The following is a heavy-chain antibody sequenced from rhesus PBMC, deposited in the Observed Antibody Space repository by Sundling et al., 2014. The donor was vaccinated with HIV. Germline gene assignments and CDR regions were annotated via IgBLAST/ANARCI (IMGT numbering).Heavy chain of an antibody. Sequence: EVQLVESGGALVQPGGVPETLLCSLWIRLQYLWRTLGPPGSRGRGLEWVALISYDGSKNYYADSVKDRFTISRDNSKNMLYLQMNNLKLEDTALYYCAREVGPYYNIWTGYYPYGLDSVGPKGSSSPSPQ. V-gene: IGHV3-54*02. CDR1: IRLQYLW. CDR2: ISYDGSKN. J-gene: IGHJ6*01. D-gene: IGHD3-3*01. CDR3: AREVGPYYNIWTGYYPYGLDS.